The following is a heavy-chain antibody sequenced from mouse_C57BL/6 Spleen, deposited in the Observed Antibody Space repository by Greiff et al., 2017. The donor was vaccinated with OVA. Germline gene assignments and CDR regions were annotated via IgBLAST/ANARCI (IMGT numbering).Heavy chain of an antibody. CDR2: IYPGSGNT. Sequence: QVQLQQSGAELVRPGASVKLSCKASGYTFTDYYINWVKQRPGQGLEWIARIYPGSGNTYYNEKFKGKATLTAEKSSSTAYMQLSSLTSEDSAVYFCARGNYEGIYFDYWGQGTTLTVSS. V-gene: IGHV1-76*01. CDR1: GYTFTDYY. CDR3: ARGNYEGIYFDY. J-gene: IGHJ2*01. D-gene: IGHD1-1*01.